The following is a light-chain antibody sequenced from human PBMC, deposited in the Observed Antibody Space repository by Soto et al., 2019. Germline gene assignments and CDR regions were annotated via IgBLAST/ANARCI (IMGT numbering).Light chain of an antibody. CDR2: GAS. J-gene: IGKJ2*01. Sequence: EIALTQSPGTLSLSPEERATLSCRASQSVSSSYLAWYQQKPGQAPRLLIYGASSRATGIPDRFSGSGSGTDFTLTISRLEPEDFAVYYCQQYGSSPGYTFGQGTKLEIK. CDR3: QQYGSSPGYT. V-gene: IGKV3-20*01. CDR1: QSVSSSY.